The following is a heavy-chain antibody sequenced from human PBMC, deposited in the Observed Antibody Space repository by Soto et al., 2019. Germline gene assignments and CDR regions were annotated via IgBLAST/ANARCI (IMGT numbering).Heavy chain of an antibody. J-gene: IGHJ4*02. Sequence: GGSLRLSCAASGFTVSSNYMSWVRQAPGKGLEWVSVIYSGGSTYYADSVKGRFNISRDNSKNTLYLQMNSLRADDTAVYYCARVILLAWLLGDSYFDYWGQGTLVTVSS. CDR1: GFTVSSNY. V-gene: IGHV3-66*01. CDR2: IYSGGST. CDR3: ARVILLAWLLGDSYFDY. D-gene: IGHD3-3*01.